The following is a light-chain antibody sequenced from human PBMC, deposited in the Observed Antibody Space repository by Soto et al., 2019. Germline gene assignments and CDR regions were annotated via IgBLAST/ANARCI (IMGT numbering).Light chain of an antibody. V-gene: IGKV3-15*01. J-gene: IGKJ1*01. CDR3: QQYNSWLWT. Sequence: IVVTHCPATRSCFSGGGANPSCGASQSVSSKLAWYQQKPGQAPRLLIYGASTRATGIPARFSGSGSGTEFTLIISSLQSEDSAVYYCQQYNSWLWTFGQGTKV. CDR2: GAS. CDR1: QSVSSK.